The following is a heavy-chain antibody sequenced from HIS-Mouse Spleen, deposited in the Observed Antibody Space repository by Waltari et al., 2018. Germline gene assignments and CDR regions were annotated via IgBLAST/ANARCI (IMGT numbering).Heavy chain of an antibody. CDR3: AREIPYSSSWYDWYFDL. V-gene: IGHV4-39*07. D-gene: IGHD6-13*01. J-gene: IGHJ2*01. Sequence: QLQLQESGPGLVKPSETLSLTCTVSGGSITSSSYYLGWIRQPPGKGLEWIGSIYYSASTYYNPSLKSRVTISVDTSKNQFSLKLSSVTAADTAVYYCAREIPYSSSWYDWYFDLWGRGTLVTVSS. CDR1: GGSITSSSYY. CDR2: IYYSAST.